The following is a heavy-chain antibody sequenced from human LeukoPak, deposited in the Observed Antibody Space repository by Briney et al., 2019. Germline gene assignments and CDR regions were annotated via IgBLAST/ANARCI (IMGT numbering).Heavy chain of an antibody. Sequence: ASVKVSCKASGYTFTSYAMNWVRQAPGQGLEWMGIINPGGGSTSYAQKFQGRVTMTRDTSTNTVYMELSSLRSEDTAVYYCARGGTYYYDSMAYWGQGTLVTVSS. CDR1: GYTFTSYA. V-gene: IGHV1-46*01. D-gene: IGHD3-22*01. CDR3: ARGGTYYYDSMAY. J-gene: IGHJ4*02. CDR2: INPGGGST.